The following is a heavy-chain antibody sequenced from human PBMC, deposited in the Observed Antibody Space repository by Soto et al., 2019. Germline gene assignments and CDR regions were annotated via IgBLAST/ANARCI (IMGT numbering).Heavy chain of an antibody. V-gene: IGHV4-30-2*01. CDR2: IYHTGNT. D-gene: IGHD2-2*01. Sequence: QLQLQESGSGLVKPSQTLSLTCTVSGGSINSGGYSWIWIRQPPGKGLEWIGYIYHTGNTFYNPSLRSRVTTSVDQSKIQFSLSLGSVTAADTAMYYCARVERTLSTPFAYGMDVWGQGTTVTVSS. CDR1: GGSINSGGYS. CDR3: ARVERTLSTPFAYGMDV. J-gene: IGHJ6*02.